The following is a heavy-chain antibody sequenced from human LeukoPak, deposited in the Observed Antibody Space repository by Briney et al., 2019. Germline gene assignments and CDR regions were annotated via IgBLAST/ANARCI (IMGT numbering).Heavy chain of an antibody. CDR2: ISSGGSTT. V-gene: IGHV3-48*02. CDR1: GFTFGYFH. Sequence: GGSLRLSCATCGFTFGYFHMNWLPQAPGKGLEDVSYISSGGSTTYYADSVVGRFSISRDDAKNFLYLQMDSLTDGDTAVSYCARDPHAGMFDSWGQRTVVTVSS. CDR3: ARDPHAGMFDS. J-gene: IGHJ4*02.